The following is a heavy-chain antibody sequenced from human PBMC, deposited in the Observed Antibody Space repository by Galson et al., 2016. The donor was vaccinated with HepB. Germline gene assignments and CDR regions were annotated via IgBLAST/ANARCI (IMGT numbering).Heavy chain of an antibody. D-gene: IGHD1-26*01. V-gene: IGHV3-49*03. CDR1: GFTIDDYA. Sequence: SLRLSCAASGFTIDDYAMSWFRQAPGKGLEWVTFIRSKSYGGTIEYAASVKGRFTISRDDSKSIAYLQMNSLKTEDTAVYYCSRRGSYKYGAFDIWGQGTMVTVSS. J-gene: IGHJ3*02. CDR3: SRRGSYKYGAFDI. CDR2: IRSKSYGGTI.